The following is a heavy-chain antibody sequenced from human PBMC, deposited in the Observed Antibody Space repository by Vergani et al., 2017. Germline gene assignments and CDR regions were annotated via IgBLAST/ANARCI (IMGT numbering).Heavy chain of an antibody. CDR2: ISGSGGST. CDR1: GFTFSSSA. Sequence: EVQLLEPGGGLVQPGGSLRLSCAAPGFTFSSSAMSWVRQAPGKGLEGVSAISGSGGSTYYADSVKGRFTISRDNSKNTLYLQMNSLRPEDTAVYYCAKSVERRKLNPKDWFDPWGQGTLVSVSS. D-gene: IGHD1-1*01. CDR3: AKSVERRKLNPKDWFDP. V-gene: IGHV3-23*01. J-gene: IGHJ5*02.